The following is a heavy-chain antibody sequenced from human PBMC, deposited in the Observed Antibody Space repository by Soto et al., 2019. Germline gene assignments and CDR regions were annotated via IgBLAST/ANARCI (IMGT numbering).Heavy chain of an antibody. D-gene: IGHD3-3*01. CDR1: GGSINSYS. CDR2: ISAYNGNT. Sequence: QVQLVQSGAEVKKPGSSVKVSCKASGGSINSYSISWVRQAPGQGLEWMGGISAYNGNTNYAQKLQGRVTMTTDTSTSTAYMELRSLRSDDTAVYYCARGVLEWLPHPAPFDYWGQGTLVTVSS. J-gene: IGHJ4*02. V-gene: IGHV1-18*01. CDR3: ARGVLEWLPHPAPFDY.